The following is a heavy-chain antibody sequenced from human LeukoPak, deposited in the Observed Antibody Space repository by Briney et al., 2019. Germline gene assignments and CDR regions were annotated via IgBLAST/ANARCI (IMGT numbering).Heavy chain of an antibody. J-gene: IGHJ4*02. Sequence: SETLSLTCSVSGGSFSIYYWTWIRQPAGKGLEWIGRIYTSGSTNYNPSLKSRVTMSVDTSKNQFSLKLSSVTAADTAVYYCARGPTTVTRAFDYWGQGTLVTVSS. CDR2: IYTSGST. CDR3: ARGPTTVTRAFDY. D-gene: IGHD4-17*01. V-gene: IGHV4-4*07. CDR1: GGSFSIYY.